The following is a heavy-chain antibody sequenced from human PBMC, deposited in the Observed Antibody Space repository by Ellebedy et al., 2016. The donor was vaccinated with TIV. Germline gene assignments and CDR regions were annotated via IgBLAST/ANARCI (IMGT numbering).Heavy chain of an antibody. J-gene: IGHJ4*02. CDR2: IYSGGDT. V-gene: IGHV3-66*01. Sequence: PGGSLRLSCAASGFTVSSNYMSWVLQAPGKGLEWVSVIYSGGDTYYADSVKGRFTISRDNSKNTLYLQMNSLRVEDTAVYYCASRPNGDYHFLDYWGQGTLVTVSS. CDR3: ASRPNGDYHFLDY. CDR1: GFTVSSNY. D-gene: IGHD4-17*01.